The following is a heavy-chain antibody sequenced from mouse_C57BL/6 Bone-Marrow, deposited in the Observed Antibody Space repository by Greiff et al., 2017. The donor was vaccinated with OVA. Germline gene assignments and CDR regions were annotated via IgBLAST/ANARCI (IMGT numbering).Heavy chain of an antibody. CDR2: IFPGSGST. V-gene: IGHV1-75*01. J-gene: IGHJ3*01. CDR3: ARSYYYGSSYWFAY. Sequence: VQLKESGPELVKPGASVKISCKASGYTFTDYYINWVKQRPGQGLEWIGWIFPGSGSTYYNEKFKGKATLTVDKSSSTAYMLLSSLTSEDSAVYFCARSYYYGSSYWFAYWGQGTLVTVSA. CDR1: GYTFTDYY. D-gene: IGHD1-1*01.